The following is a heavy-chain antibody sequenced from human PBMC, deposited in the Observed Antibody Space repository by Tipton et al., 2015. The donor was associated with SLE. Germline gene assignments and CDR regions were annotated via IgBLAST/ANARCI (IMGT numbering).Heavy chain of an antibody. J-gene: IGHJ4*02. CDR1: GVSISSSY. D-gene: IGHD6-19*01. Sequence: TLSLTCTVSGVSISSSYWSWIRQPAGKGLEWIGRIYTSGATDDNPSLKSRVTMSVDMSKNQIFLKMTSVTAADTAMYYCARDQGNGWYEMTGDYWGQGRLVTVSS. CDR3: ARDQGNGWYEMTGDY. CDR2: IYTSGAT. V-gene: IGHV4-4*07.